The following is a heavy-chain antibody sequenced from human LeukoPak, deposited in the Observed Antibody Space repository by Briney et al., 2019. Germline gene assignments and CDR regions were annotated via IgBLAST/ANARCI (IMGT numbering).Heavy chain of an antibody. CDR1: GYSISSGYY. CDR3: ARVASSAGTPGYFDL. J-gene: IGHJ2*01. D-gene: IGHD6-6*01. Sequence: SETLSLTCTVSGYSISSGYYWGWIRQPPGKGLEWIGYIYHSGSTYYNPSLKSRVTISVDRSKNQFSLKLSSVTAADTAVYYCARVASSAGTPGYFDLWGRGTLVTVSS. V-gene: IGHV4-38-2*02. CDR2: IYHSGST.